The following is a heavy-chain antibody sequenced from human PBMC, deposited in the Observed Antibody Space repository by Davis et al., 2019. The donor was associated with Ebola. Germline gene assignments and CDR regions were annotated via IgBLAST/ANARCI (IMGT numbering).Heavy chain of an antibody. CDR1: GFTFDDYA. CDR3: IKEMGRAMVNMGPFYYYGMEV. D-gene: IGHD5-18*01. J-gene: IGHJ6*04. Sequence: SLKISCAASGFTFDDYAMHWVRQAPGKGLEWVSGISWNSGGIGYADSVKGRFTISRDNAKNSLYLQMNSLRAEDTALYYCIKEMGRAMVNMGPFYYYGMEVWGTGTTVTVSS. V-gene: IGHV3-9*01. CDR2: ISWNSGGI.